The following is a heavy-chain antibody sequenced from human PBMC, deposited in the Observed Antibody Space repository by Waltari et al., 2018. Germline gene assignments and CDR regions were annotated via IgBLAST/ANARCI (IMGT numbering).Heavy chain of an antibody. D-gene: IGHD2-15*01. CDR3: AKSDGVVVVAALYYFDY. CDR2: ISGSGGST. J-gene: IGHJ4*02. Sequence: EVQLLESGGGLVQPGGSLRLSCAASGFTFSSYAMSWVSQDPGRGLEWVSAISGSGGSTYYADSVKGRFTISRDNSKNTLYLQMNSLRAEDTAVYYCAKSDGVVVVAALYYFDYWGQGTLVTVSS. CDR1: GFTFSSYA. V-gene: IGHV3-23*01.